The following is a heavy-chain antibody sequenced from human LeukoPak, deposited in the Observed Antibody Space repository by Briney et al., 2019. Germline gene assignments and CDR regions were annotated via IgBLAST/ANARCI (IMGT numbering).Heavy chain of an antibody. D-gene: IGHD3-22*01. CDR2: INPSGGST. CDR3: ARGQEGITTPLDH. Sequence: ASVKVSCKASGYTFTGYYMHWVRQAPGQGLEWMGIINPSGGSTSYAQKFQGRVTMTRDMSTSTVYMELSSLRSEDTAVYYCARGQEGITTPLDHWGQGTLVTVSS. CDR1: GYTFTGYY. J-gene: IGHJ4*02. V-gene: IGHV1-46*01.